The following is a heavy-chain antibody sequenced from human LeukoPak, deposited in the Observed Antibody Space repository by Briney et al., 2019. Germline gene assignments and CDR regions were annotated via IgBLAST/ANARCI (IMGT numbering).Heavy chain of an antibody. D-gene: IGHD3-10*01. CDR3: ARGFGRGSVDY. CDR1: GFTFSNSW. J-gene: IGHJ4*02. V-gene: IGHV3-7*01. CDR2: MNQDGSDK. Sequence: GGSLRLSCAASGFTFSNSWMIWVRQAPGKGLEWVANMNQDGSDKTYVDSVKGRFTISRDNARNSLYLQMNSLRAEDTAMYFCARGFGRGSVDYWGQGTLVTVSS.